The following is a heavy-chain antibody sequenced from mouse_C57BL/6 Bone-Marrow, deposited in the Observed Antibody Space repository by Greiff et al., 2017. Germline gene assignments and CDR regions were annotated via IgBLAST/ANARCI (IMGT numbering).Heavy chain of an antibody. CDR1: GFSLTSYG. J-gene: IGHJ4*01. Sequence: VKLMESGPGLVAPSQSLSITCTVSGFSLTSYGVHWVRQPPGKGLEWLVVIWSDGSTTYNSALKSRLSISKDNSKSQVFLKMNSLQTDDTAMYYCARHGVWDYAMDYWGQGTSVTVSS. CDR2: IWSDGST. D-gene: IGHD4-1*01. V-gene: IGHV2-6-1*01. CDR3: ARHGVWDYAMDY.